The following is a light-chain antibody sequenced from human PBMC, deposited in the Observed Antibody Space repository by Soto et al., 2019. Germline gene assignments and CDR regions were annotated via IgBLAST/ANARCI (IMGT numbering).Light chain of an antibody. Sequence: QSALAQPASVSGSPGQSVTISCAGTFSDIGGFNFVSWYQQHPDGAPKLLIYEVTLRPSGVSARFSGSKSANTAPLTISGLQPDDEAFHHCSSYSSAASLLVFGGGTKVTGL. CDR3: SSYSSAASLLV. CDR2: EVT. J-gene: IGLJ1*01. CDR1: FSDIGGFNF. V-gene: IGLV2-14*01.